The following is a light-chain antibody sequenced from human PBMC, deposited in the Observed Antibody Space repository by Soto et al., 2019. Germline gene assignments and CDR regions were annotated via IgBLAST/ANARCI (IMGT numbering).Light chain of an antibody. CDR1: QGIRDT. CDR3: QRYNNWPLT. CDR2: DTS. Sequence: EVVLTQSPATLSVSPGEGVTLSCRASQGIRDTLAWYQHKPGQTPRLLMYDTSARATGVPARFSGSRSGPEFTLTINSLQSEDFAIYYCQRYNNWPLTFGGGTKVDIK. V-gene: IGKV3-15*01. J-gene: IGKJ4*01.